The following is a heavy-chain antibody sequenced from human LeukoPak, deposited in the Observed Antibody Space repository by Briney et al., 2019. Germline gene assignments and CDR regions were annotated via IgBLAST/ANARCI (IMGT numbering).Heavy chain of an antibody. V-gene: IGHV4-59*01. CDR2: IHYSGST. D-gene: IGHD1-26*01. J-gene: IGHJ4*02. CDR3: VRVFSEWELQY. Sequence: SETLSLTCTVSGGSISSYYWSWIRQPPGKGPEWIGYIHYSGSTNYNPSLKSRVTISVDTSKNQFSLRLSSVTAADTAVYYCVRVFSEWELQYWGQGTLVTVSS. CDR1: GGSISSYY.